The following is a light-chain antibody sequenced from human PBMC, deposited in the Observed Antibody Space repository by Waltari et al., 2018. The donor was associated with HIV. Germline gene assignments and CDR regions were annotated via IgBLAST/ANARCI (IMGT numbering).Light chain of an antibody. J-gene: IGLJ2*01. CDR1: SSNIGAGYD. V-gene: IGLV1-40*01. CDR2: ATI. Sequence: QSVLTQPPSVSGAPGQRVPISCTGGSSNIGAGYDVHWYQRLPGTAPKLLLFATINRPSGVPDRFSGSSSGTSASLAITGLQAEDEADYYCQSYDSSLTMVFGGGTKVTVL. CDR3: QSYDSSLTMV.